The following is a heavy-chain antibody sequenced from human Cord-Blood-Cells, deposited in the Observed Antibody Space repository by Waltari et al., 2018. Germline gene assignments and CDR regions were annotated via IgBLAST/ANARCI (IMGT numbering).Heavy chain of an antibody. V-gene: IGHV4-34*01. CDR2: INHSGST. D-gene: IGHD2-2*01. CDR1: GGSFSGYY. Sequence: QVQLQQWGAGLLKPSDTLSLTCAVYGGSFSGYYGTWIRQTPGQGLEWIGEINHSGSTNYNPSLKSRVTISVDTSKNQFSLKLSSVTAADTAVYYCARASSLYCSSTSCYDAFDIWGQGTMVTVSS. CDR3: ARASSLYCSSTSCYDAFDI. J-gene: IGHJ3*02.